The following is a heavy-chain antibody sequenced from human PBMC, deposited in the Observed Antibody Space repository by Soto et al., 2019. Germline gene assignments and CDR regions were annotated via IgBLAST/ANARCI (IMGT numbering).Heavy chain of an antibody. CDR3: ARVGSFEVVAATDYFDH. V-gene: IGHV1-46*02. CDR1: GYTFNSYY. Sequence: ASVKVSCKASGYTFNSYYMHWVRQPPGQGLEWMGVINPSGDSAGFAQKFQGRVTMTRDTSTSTLYMDLSGLRSDDTAVYYCARVGSFEVVAATDYFDHWGQGTLVTVSS. J-gene: IGHJ4*02. CDR2: INPSGDSA. D-gene: IGHD6-19*01.